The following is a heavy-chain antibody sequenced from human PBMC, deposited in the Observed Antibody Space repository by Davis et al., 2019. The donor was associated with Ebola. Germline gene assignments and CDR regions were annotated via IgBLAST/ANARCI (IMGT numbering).Heavy chain of an antibody. CDR2: ISTISSTI. CDR3: ARAIQSYNWFDL. D-gene: IGHD5-18*01. Sequence: GESLKISCAASGFTFSGYTMNWIRQAPGQGLEWVSYISTISSTIYYADSVRGRFTVSRDNAKKSLYLQMNSLRDEDTAVYYCARAIQSYNWFDLWGQGTLVTVSS. V-gene: IGHV3-48*02. CDR1: GFTFSGYT. J-gene: IGHJ5*02.